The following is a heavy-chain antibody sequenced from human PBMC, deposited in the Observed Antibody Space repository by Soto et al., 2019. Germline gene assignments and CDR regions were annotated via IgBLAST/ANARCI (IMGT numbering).Heavy chain of an antibody. CDR1: GGTFSSYA. Sequence: QVQLVQSGAEVKKPGSSVKVSCKASGGTFSSYAISWVRQAPGQGLEWMGGIIPIFGTANYAQKFQGRVTITADESTSTAYMELSSLRSEDTAVYYCARAPTYHYDSSGYNPFDYWGQGTLVTVSS. D-gene: IGHD3-22*01. CDR2: IIPIFGTA. J-gene: IGHJ4*02. CDR3: ARAPTYHYDSSGYNPFDY. V-gene: IGHV1-69*01.